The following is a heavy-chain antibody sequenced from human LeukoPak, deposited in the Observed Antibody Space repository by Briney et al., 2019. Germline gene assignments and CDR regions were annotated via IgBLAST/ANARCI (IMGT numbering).Heavy chain of an antibody. CDR1: GFTFSGSA. CDR3: TRQLPLDTAMVTSRYYYMDV. J-gene: IGHJ6*03. CDR2: IRGKANSYAT. D-gene: IGHD5-18*01. Sequence: GGSLRLSCAASGFTFSGSAMHWVRQASGKGLEWVGRIRGKANSYATAYAASVKGRFTTSRDDSKNTAYLQMNSLKTEDTAVYYCTRQLPLDTAMVTSRYYYMDVWGKGTTVTVSS. V-gene: IGHV3-73*01.